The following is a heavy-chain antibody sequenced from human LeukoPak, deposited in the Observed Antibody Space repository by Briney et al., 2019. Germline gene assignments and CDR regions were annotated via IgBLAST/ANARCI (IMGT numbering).Heavy chain of an antibody. D-gene: IGHD1-7*01. CDR1: GFTFSNYW. J-gene: IGHJ6*02. CDR3: AKDMWGGTGTTDYYYYYGMDV. Sequence: GGSLRLSCAASGFTFSNYWMHWVRQAPGKGLEWVSLISGDGGSTYYADSVKGRFTISRDNSKNSLYLQMNSLRTEDTALYYCAKDMWGGTGTTDYYYYYGMDVWGQGTTVTVSS. CDR2: ISGDGGST. V-gene: IGHV3-43*02.